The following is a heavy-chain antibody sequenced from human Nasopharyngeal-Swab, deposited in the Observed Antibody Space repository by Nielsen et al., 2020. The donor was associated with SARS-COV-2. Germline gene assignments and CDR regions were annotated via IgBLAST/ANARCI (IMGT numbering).Heavy chain of an antibody. D-gene: IGHD5-18*01. V-gene: IGHV3-30*03. CDR3: AFSTTAIVTPSGC. J-gene: IGHJ4*02. CDR1: GFTFSSYG. Sequence: GESLKISCAASGFTFSSYGMHWVRQAPGKGLEWEAFISNDGSDKYYADSVKGRFTISRDNSKNTLYLQMNSLRAKDTAVYYCAFSTTAIVTPSGCWGQGTLVTVSS. CDR2: ISNDGSDK.